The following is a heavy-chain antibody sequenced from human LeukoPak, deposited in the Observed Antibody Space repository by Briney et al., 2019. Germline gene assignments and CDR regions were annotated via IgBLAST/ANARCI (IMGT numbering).Heavy chain of an antibody. V-gene: IGHV1-69*05. CDR3: ARAPSIVGATLGY. CDR2: IIPIFDTA. Sequence: SVKVSCKASGGTFSSYAISWVRQAPGQGLEWMGRIIPIFDTANYAQKFQGRVTITTDESTSTAYMELSSLRSEDTAVYYCARAPSIVGATLGYWGQGTLVTVSS. D-gene: IGHD1-26*01. J-gene: IGHJ4*02. CDR1: GGTFSSYA.